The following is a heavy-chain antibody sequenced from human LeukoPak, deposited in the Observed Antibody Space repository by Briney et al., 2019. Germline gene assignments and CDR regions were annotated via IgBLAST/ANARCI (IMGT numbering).Heavy chain of an antibody. CDR2: ISRNSGSI. J-gene: IGHJ4*01. CDR1: GFTFDDYA. D-gene: IGHD3-10*01. V-gene: IGHV3-9*01. Sequence: PGRSLRLSGAASGFTFDDYAMHWVRQAPGKGLEGVSGISRNSGSIGYADSVKGRFTISRDNAKNSLYLQMNSLRAEDTALYYCAKDSGSGSYYNGGFDYWGQGTLVTVSS. CDR3: AKDSGSGSYYNGGFDY.